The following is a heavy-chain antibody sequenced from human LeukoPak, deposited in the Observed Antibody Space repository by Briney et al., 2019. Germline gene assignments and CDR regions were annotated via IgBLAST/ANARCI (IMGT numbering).Heavy chain of an antibody. CDR3: ARSLGGGDWYFDY. CDR1: GFTFSTYT. D-gene: IGHD2-21*01. CDR2: ISYDGRNK. V-gene: IGHV3-30*04. J-gene: IGHJ4*02. Sequence: PGGSLRLSCAASGFTFSTYTMHWARQAPGKGPEWVAVISYDGRNKYYADSVKGRFTISRDNSKNTLYPQMDSLRAEDTAMYYCARSLGGGDWYFDYWGQGTLVTVSS.